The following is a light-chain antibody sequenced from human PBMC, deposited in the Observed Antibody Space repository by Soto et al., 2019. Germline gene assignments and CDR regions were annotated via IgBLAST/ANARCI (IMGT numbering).Light chain of an antibody. CDR3: QQHSSSSPYS. J-gene: IGKJ2*03. V-gene: IGKV1-5*03. CDR2: KAS. CDR1: QSISSW. Sequence: DIQVTQSPSTLSASVGDRVTITCRASQSISSWLAWYQQKPGKAPNLLIYKASTLGSGVPSRFSGGGSGTEFTLTISSLQPDDFATYYCQQHSSSSPYSFGQGTKLEIK.